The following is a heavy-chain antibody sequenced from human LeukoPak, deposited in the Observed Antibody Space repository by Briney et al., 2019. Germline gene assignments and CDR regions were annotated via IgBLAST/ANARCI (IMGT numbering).Heavy chain of an antibody. CDR1: GYTFTSYY. J-gene: IGHJ4*02. CDR2: INPSGGST. CDR3: ARGYYDSSGYQLVDY. Sequence: GASVKASCKASGYTFTSYYMHWVRQAPGQGLEWMGIINPSGGSTSYAQKFQGRVTMTRDMSTSTVHMELSSLRSEDTAVYYCARGYYDSSGYQLVDYWGQGTLVTVSS. D-gene: IGHD3-22*01. V-gene: IGHV1-46*01.